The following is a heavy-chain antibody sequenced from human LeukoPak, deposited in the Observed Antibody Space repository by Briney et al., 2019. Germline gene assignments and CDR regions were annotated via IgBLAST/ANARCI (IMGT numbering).Heavy chain of an antibody. V-gene: IGHV3-48*03. CDR3: ARDGMAAAAGPELLNWFDP. J-gene: IGHJ5*02. D-gene: IGHD6-13*01. CDR2: ISSSGSTI. CDR1: GFTFSSYE. Sequence: RGSLRLSCAASGFTFSSYEMNWVRQAPGKGLEWVSYISSSGSTIYYADSVKGRFTNSRDNAKNSLYLQMNSLRAEDTAVYYCARDGMAAAAGPELLNWFDPWGQGTLVTVSS.